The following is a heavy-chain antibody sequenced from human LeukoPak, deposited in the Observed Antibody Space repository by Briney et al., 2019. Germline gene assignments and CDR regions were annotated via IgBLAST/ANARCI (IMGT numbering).Heavy chain of an antibody. CDR1: GFTFSSYA. Sequence: GGSLRLSCVASGFTFSSYAMSWVRQAPGKGLEWVSGISGSGGSTYYAYSVKGRFTISRDNSKNTLFLQMNSLRAEDTAVYYCAKETYSSGWYPYFDYWGQGTLVTVSS. V-gene: IGHV3-23*01. D-gene: IGHD6-19*01. J-gene: IGHJ4*02. CDR2: ISGSGGST. CDR3: AKETYSSGWYPYFDY.